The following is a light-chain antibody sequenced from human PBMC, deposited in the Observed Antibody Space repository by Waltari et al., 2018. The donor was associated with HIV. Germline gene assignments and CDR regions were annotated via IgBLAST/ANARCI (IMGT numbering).Light chain of an antibody. J-gene: IGLJ2*01. Sequence: QSALTQPASVSGSPGQSITLSCTGTSRYFGGYNYVSWYQPHPGTAPKLMIYDVSMRPSGVSNRFSGSKSGNTASLTISGLQAEDEADYYCCSYAGSREVFGGGTKLTVL. CDR3: CSYAGSREV. CDR1: SRYFGGYNY. CDR2: DVS. V-gene: IGLV2-23*02.